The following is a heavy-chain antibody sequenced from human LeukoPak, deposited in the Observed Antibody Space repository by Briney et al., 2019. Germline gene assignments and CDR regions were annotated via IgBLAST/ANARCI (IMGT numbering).Heavy chain of an antibody. CDR2: ISGSGGST. Sequence: GGSLRLSCAASGFTFSSYVINWVRQAPGKGLEWVSAISGSGGSTYYADSVKGRFTISRDNSKNTLYLQMNSLRAEDTAVYYCAKDGNYYDSSGYYYLDYWGQGTLVTVSS. CDR3: AKDGNYYDSSGYYYLDY. V-gene: IGHV3-23*01. J-gene: IGHJ4*02. D-gene: IGHD3-22*01. CDR1: GFTFSSYV.